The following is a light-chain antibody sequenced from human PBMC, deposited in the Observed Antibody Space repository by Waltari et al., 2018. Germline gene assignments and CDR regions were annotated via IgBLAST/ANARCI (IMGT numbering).Light chain of an antibody. V-gene: IGKV3-11*01. J-gene: IGKJ2*01. Sequence: EIVLTQSPATLSLSPGERAVLSCRASQRIATYLAWYQHRPGQPPRLLIYDESNRTTGNPARFTGSGSGTDFTLTISRLEPEDSGVYYCQQRSNRPPYTFGQGTKVEIK. CDR2: DES. CDR1: QRIATY. CDR3: QQRSNRPPYT.